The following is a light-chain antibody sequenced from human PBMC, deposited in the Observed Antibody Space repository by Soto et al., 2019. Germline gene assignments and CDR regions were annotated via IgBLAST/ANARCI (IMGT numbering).Light chain of an antibody. J-gene: IGLJ7*01. CDR2: SNN. Sequence: QSVLTQPPSASGTPGQRVTISCSGSSSNIGSNTVNWYQQLPETAPKVLIYSNNQRPSGVPDRFSGSKSGTSASLAISGLQSEDEAEYHCAAWDDSLNGWVFGGGTQLTVL. V-gene: IGLV1-44*01. CDR3: AAWDDSLNGWV. CDR1: SSNIGSNT.